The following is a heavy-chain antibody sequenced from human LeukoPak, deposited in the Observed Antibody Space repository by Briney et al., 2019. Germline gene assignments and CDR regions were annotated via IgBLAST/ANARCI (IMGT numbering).Heavy chain of an antibody. J-gene: IGHJ5*02. CDR3: ARDHGRGDWFDP. Sequence: ASVKVSCKASGHTFTSYGISWVRQAPGQGLAWMGWISAYNGNTNYAQKLQGRVTMTTDTSTSTAYMELRSLRSDDTAVYYCARDHGRGDWFDPGGQGTLVTVSS. D-gene: IGHD2-15*01. CDR1: GHTFTSYG. CDR2: ISAYNGNT. V-gene: IGHV1-18*04.